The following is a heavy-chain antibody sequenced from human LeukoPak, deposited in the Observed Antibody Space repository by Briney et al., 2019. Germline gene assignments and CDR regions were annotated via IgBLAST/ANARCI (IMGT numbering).Heavy chain of an antibody. D-gene: IGHD1-14*01. Sequence: GGSLRLSCADSGFTFSSYAMPWVRQAPGKGLEWVAVISYDGSNKYYADSVKGRFTISRDNSKNTLYLQMNSLRAEDTAVYYCARGNRGDFDYWGQGTLVTVSS. V-gene: IGHV3-30-3*01. CDR1: GFTFSSYA. CDR3: ARGNRGDFDY. J-gene: IGHJ4*02. CDR2: ISYDGSNK.